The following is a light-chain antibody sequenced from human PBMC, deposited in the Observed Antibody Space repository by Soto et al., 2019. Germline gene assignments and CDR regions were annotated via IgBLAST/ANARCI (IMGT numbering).Light chain of an antibody. Sequence: QSVLTQPPSASGTPGQRVTISCSGSSANIGSNTVNSYQQFPVTAPQLLIHSNNHRPSGVPDRFSGSKSGTSAAMAINGLQHEDEDDYYCGASDESLLNGVFGGGTKLTVL. CDR2: SNN. V-gene: IGLV1-44*01. CDR1: SANIGSNT. CDR3: GASDESLLNGV. J-gene: IGLJ2*01.